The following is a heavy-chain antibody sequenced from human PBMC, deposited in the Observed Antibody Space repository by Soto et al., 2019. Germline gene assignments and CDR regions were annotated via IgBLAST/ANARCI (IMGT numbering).Heavy chain of an antibody. CDR1: GDSVSSNSAG. V-gene: IGHV6-1*01. D-gene: IGHD6-13*01. Sequence: PSQTLSLTCAISGDSVSSNSAGWNWIRQSPSRGLEWLGRTYYRSKWYNDYALSVKSRITINADTSKKQVSLQLNSVSPEDTAMYYCARATAAGRGDWFDSWGQGTLVTVSS. CDR3: ARATAAGRGDWFDS. CDR2: TYYRSKWYN. J-gene: IGHJ5*01.